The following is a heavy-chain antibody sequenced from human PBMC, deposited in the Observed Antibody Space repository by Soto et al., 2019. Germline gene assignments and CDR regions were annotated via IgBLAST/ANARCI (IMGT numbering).Heavy chain of an antibody. CDR3: ARQGVVAGTFGFDY. CDR1: GGSISSYY. V-gene: IGHV4-59*01. Sequence: SETLSLTCTVSGGSISSYYWSWIRQPPGKGLEWIGYIYYSGSTNYNPSLKSRVTISVDTSKNQFSLNLSSVTAADTAVYYCARQGVVAGTFGFDYWGQGTLVTVSS. J-gene: IGHJ4*02. CDR2: IYYSGST. D-gene: IGHD2-15*01.